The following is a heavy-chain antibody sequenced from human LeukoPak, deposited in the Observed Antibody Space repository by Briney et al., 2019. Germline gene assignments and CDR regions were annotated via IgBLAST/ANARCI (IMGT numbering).Heavy chain of an antibody. CDR3: AKIGGFWSGSGAFDI. CDR2: IRYDGSNK. Sequence: PGGSLRLSCAASGFTFSSHGMHWVRQAPGKGLEWVAFIRYDGSNKYYADSVKGRFTISRDNSKNTLYLQMNSLRAEDTAVYYCAKIGGFWSGSGAFDIWGQGTMVTVSS. J-gene: IGHJ3*02. V-gene: IGHV3-30*02. CDR1: GFTFSSHG. D-gene: IGHD3-3*01.